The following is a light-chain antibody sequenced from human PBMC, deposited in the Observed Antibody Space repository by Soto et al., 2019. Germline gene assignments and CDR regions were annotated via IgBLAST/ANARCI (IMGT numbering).Light chain of an antibody. V-gene: IGLV2-14*01. Sequence: QSVLTQPASVSGSPGQSITISCSGTSSDVGSYDHVAWYQQFPCKTPKLMIYEVSNRPSGVSSRFSGSKSGNTASLTIAGLQAEDEADYYCISYTGSSTSYVFGSGTKVTVL. CDR1: SSDVGSYDH. CDR3: ISYTGSSTSYV. J-gene: IGLJ1*01. CDR2: EVS.